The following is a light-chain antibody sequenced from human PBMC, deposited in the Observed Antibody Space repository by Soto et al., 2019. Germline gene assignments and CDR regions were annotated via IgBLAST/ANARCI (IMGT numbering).Light chain of an antibody. J-gene: IGKJ1*01. Sequence: DIQMTQSPSSLSASVGDRVTITCRASQSISSYLSWYQQKSGKAPKLLIYAASSLQSGVPSRFSGSGSGTDFTLTISSLQPEDFATYYCQYTYSTPRTFGQGTKVEIK. CDR1: QSISSY. V-gene: IGKV1-39*01. CDR3: QYTYSTPRT. CDR2: AAS.